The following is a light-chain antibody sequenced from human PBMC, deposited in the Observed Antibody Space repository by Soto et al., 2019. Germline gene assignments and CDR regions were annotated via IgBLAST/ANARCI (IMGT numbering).Light chain of an antibody. J-gene: IGKJ4*01. CDR3: QPLNSYPLT. V-gene: IGKV1-9*01. Sequence: IQLTQSPSSLSASVGDRVTITCRASQGISSYLTWYQQKPGKAPKLLIYAASTLHSGVPSKFSGSGSGTDFTLTISSLHPEDFATYYCQPLNSYPLTFGGGTKVDI. CDR2: AAS. CDR1: QGISSY.